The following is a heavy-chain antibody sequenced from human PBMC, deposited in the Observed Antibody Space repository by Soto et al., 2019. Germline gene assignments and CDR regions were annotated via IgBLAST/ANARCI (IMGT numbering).Heavy chain of an antibody. D-gene: IGHD4-17*01. V-gene: IGHV1-18*01. CDR1: GYTFTGYG. Sequence: ASVKVSCKASGYTFTGYGISWVRQAPGQGLEWMGWISAYSGNTNYAQKLQGRVTMTTDTSTSTAYMDLRSLRSDDTAVYYCARKNDYGDFDYWGQGTLVTVSS. CDR2: ISAYSGNT. CDR3: ARKNDYGDFDY. J-gene: IGHJ4*02.